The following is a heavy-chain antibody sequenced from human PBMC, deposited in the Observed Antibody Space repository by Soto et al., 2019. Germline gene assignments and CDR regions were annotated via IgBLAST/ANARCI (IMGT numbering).Heavy chain of an antibody. CDR3: ARTLSDSSGYYYPAFDP. V-gene: IGHV4-61*01. D-gene: IGHD3-22*01. CDR2: IYYSGST. Sequence: PSETLSLTCTVSGGSVSSGSYYWSWIRQPPGKGLEWIGYIYYSGSTNYNPSLKSRVTISVDTSKNQFSLKLSSVTAADTAVYYCARTLSDSSGYYYPAFDPWGQGTLVTVSS. J-gene: IGHJ5*02. CDR1: GGSVSSGSYY.